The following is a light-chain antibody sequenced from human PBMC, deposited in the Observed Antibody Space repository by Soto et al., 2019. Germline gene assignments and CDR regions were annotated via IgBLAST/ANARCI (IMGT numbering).Light chain of an antibody. V-gene: IGKV3-20*01. J-gene: IGKJ5*01. CDR2: GAS. Sequence: IVLTQSPGTLSLSPWERATLSCRASQSVSSSLAWYQQKPGQAPRLLISGASSRATGIPDRFSGSGSGTDFTLTISRLEPEDFALYYCQQYKSPITFGQGTRLEIK. CDR1: QSVSSS. CDR3: QQYKSPIT.